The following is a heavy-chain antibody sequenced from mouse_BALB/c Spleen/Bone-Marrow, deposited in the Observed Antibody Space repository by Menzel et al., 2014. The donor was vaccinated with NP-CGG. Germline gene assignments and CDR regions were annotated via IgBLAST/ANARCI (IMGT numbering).Heavy chain of an antibody. Sequence: EVHLVESGGGLVQPGGSLKLSCAASGFSLSGYGMSWVRQTPDKRLELVATINSNGGSTYYSDSVKGRFTISRDNAKNTLYLQMSSLKSEDTAMYYCARGYDYDSWFAYWGQGTLVTVSA. CDR2: INSNGGST. D-gene: IGHD2-4*01. CDR3: ARGYDYDSWFAY. J-gene: IGHJ3*01. V-gene: IGHV5-6-3*01. CDR1: GFSLSGYG.